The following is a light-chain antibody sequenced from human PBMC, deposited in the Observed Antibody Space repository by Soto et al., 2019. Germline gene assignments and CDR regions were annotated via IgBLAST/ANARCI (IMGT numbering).Light chain of an antibody. V-gene: IGLV2-14*03. J-gene: IGLJ1*01. CDR3: CSYTTTTSGV. CDR1: SSDIGHYNY. CDR2: DVS. Sequence: QSVLTQPASVSGSPGQSITISCTGTSSDIGHYNYVSWYQQHPGNAPKLIIYDVSIRASGVSDRFSGSKSGNTASLTISGLQAEDEADYHCCSYTTTTSGVFETGTKVSVL.